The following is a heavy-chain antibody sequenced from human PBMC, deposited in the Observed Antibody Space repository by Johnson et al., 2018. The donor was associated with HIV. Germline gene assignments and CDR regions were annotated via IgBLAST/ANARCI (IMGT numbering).Heavy chain of an antibody. V-gene: IGHV3-33*05. CDR1: GFTFRSYG. Sequence: VHLVESGGGVVQPGRSLRLSCAASGFTFRSYGMHWVRQAPGKGLEWVAVISYDGSNKYYADSVKGRLTISRDNSNNTLYRQMNSLRTEDTAVYYCAKWGSMRATSAFDIWGQGTMVTVSS. J-gene: IGHJ3*02. D-gene: IGHD1-26*01. CDR3: AKWGSMRATSAFDI. CDR2: ISYDGSNK.